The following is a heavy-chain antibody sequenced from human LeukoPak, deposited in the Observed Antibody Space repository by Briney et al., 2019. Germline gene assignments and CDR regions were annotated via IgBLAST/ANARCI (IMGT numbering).Heavy chain of an antibody. V-gene: IGHV3-30*04. Sequence: GGSLRLSCAASGFTFSSYAMHWVRQAPGKGLEWVAVISYDGSNKYYADSVKGRLTISRDNSKNTLYLQMNSLRAEDTAVYYCARDYWDAFDIWGQGTMVTVSS. CDR3: ARDYWDAFDI. CDR2: ISYDGSNK. J-gene: IGHJ3*02. CDR1: GFTFSSYA. D-gene: IGHD2-8*02.